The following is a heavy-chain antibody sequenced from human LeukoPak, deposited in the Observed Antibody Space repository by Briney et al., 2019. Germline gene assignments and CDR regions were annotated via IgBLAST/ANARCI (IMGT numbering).Heavy chain of an antibody. CDR3: AKDLNDRGVPHDDAFDI. CDR2: IRSSGSGGST. CDR1: GFTFSNYA. Sequence: PGGSLRLSCAASGFTFSNYAMNWVRQAPGKGLEWVSVIRSSGSGGSTYYADSVKGRFTISRDNSKNTLYLQMNNLRAEDTAVYYCAKDLNDRGVPHDDAFDIWGQGTMVTVSS. V-gene: IGHV3-23*01. D-gene: IGHD3-10*01. J-gene: IGHJ3*02.